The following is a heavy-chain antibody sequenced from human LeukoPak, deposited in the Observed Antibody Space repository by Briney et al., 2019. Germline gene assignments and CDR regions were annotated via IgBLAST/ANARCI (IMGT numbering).Heavy chain of an antibody. Sequence: SQTLSLTCTVSGGSISSGDYYWSWIRQPPGKGLEWIGYIYYSGSTNYNPSLKSRVTISVDTSKNQFSLKLSSVTAADTAVYYCARKGRGSGSYYLDYWGQGTLVTVSS. V-gene: IGHV4-61*08. CDR3: ARKGRGSGSYYLDY. J-gene: IGHJ4*02. CDR2: IYYSGST. D-gene: IGHD1-26*01. CDR1: GGSISSGDYY.